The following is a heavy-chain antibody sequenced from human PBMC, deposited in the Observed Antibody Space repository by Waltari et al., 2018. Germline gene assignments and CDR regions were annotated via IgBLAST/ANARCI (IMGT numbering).Heavy chain of an antibody. CDR2: IKPNSGGT. D-gene: IGHD6-6*01. Sequence: QVQLVQSGAEVKKPGASVKVSCKASGYTFTGYYMHWVRQAPGQGLEWMGWIKPNSGGTNYAQKFQGRVTMTRDTSISTAYMELSRLRSDDTAVYYCARGEYSSSRYYYYYGMDVWGQGTTVTVSS. V-gene: IGHV1-2*02. CDR1: GYTFTGYY. J-gene: IGHJ6*02. CDR3: ARGEYSSSRYYYYYGMDV.